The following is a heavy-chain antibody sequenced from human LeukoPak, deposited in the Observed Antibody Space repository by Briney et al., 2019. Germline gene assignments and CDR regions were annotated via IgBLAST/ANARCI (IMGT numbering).Heavy chain of an antibody. Sequence: PGGSLRLSCVASGFTLDGVGVSWDRQAPGKGLEWVSGISWNGGRTAYADAVKGRFTISRDNAKNSLFLQMKSLRAEDTALYYCARQIAMAKYYYYGMDVWGPGTTVTVSS. D-gene: IGHD5-18*01. V-gene: IGHV3-20*04. CDR2: ISWNGGRT. CDR3: ARQIAMAKYYYYGMDV. CDR1: GFTLDGVG. J-gene: IGHJ6*02.